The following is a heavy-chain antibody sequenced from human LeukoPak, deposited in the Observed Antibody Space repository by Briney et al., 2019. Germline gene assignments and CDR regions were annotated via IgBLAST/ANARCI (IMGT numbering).Heavy chain of an antibody. CDR2: MWYDGSNK. D-gene: IGHD3-10*01. V-gene: IGHV3-33*01. CDR1: GFTFRRVG. Sequence: SGGSLRLSCAASGFTFRRVGMHWVRQAPGKGLEWVAIMWYDGSNKYYTDSVKGRFTISRDNSKNTLYLQMNCVRVEDTAVYYCARVGCGEADGHGMDVWGKGTTVTVSS. CDR3: ARVGCGEADGHGMDV. J-gene: IGHJ6*04.